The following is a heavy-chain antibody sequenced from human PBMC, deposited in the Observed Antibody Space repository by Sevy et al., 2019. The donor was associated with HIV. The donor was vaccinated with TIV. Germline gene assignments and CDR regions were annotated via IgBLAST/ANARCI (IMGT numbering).Heavy chain of an antibody. J-gene: IGHJ4*02. CDR3: ARHRGYSYGPSYYFDY. V-gene: IGHV3-21*01. CDR1: GLTFSSYS. CDR2: ISSSSSYI. D-gene: IGHD5-18*01. Sequence: GGSLRLSCAASGLTFSSYSMNWVRQAPGKGLEWVSSISSSSSYIYYADSVKGRFTISRDNAKNSLYLQMNSLRAEDTAVYYCARHRGYSYGPSYYFDYWGQGTLVTVSS.